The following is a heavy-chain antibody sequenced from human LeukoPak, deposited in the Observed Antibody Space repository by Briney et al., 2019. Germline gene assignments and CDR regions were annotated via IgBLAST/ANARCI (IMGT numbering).Heavy chain of an antibody. V-gene: IGHV4-61*02. Sequence: PSETLSLTCTVSGGSISSGDYYWSWIRQPAGKGLEWIGRIYTSGSTNYNPSLKSRVTMSVDTSKNQFSLKLSSVTAADTAVYYCARGGLPFAVSGYFDYWGQGTLVTVSS. CDR3: ARGGLPFAVSGYFDY. J-gene: IGHJ4*02. CDR2: IYTSGST. CDR1: GGSISSGDYY. D-gene: IGHD5-18*01.